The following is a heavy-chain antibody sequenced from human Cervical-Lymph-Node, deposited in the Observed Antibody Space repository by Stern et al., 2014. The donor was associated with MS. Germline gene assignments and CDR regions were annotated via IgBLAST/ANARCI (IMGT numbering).Heavy chain of an antibody. D-gene: IGHD4-23*01. V-gene: IGHV4-30-2*01. Sequence: VQLVESGSGLVKPSQTLSLTCAVSGGSISSGDYSWSWIRQPPGKSLEWIGDIVHSGSPSYNPSLKSRVSIYVHRSKNQFSLKLSSVTAADTAMYYCARIFGGNFDNWGQGTLVTVSS. CDR3: ARIFGGNFDN. CDR1: GGSISSGDYS. CDR2: IVHSGSP. J-gene: IGHJ4*02.